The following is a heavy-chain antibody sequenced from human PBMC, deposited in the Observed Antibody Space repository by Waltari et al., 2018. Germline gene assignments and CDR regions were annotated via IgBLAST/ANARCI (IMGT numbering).Heavy chain of an antibody. CDR1: GFTFSSSG. Sequence: QVQLVESGGGVVQPGRSLRLSCAASGFTFSSSGMHWVRQAPGQGLEWVAVIWYDGSNKYYADSVKGRFTISRDNSKNTLYLQMNSLRAEDTAMYYCAKSLSYGGYFDYWGQGTLVTVSS. CDR2: IWYDGSNK. V-gene: IGHV3-30*18. CDR3: AKSLSYGGYFDY. D-gene: IGHD1-26*01. J-gene: IGHJ4*02.